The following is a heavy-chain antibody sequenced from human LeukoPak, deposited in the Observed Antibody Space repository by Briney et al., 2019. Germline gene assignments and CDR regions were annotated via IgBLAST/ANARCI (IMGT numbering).Heavy chain of an antibody. CDR2: IYYSGST. CDR3: ARYSYDILTGYPKGWFDP. Sequence: PSETLSLTCTVSGGSISSYYWSWIRQPPGKGLEWIGYIYYSGSTNYNPSLKSRVTISVDTSKNQFSLKLSSETAADTAVYYCARYSYDILTGYPKGWFDPWGQGTLVTVSS. CDR1: GGSISSYY. J-gene: IGHJ5*02. D-gene: IGHD3-9*01. V-gene: IGHV4-59*01.